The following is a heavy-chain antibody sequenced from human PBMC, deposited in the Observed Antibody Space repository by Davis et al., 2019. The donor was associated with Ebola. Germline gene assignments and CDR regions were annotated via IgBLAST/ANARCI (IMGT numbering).Heavy chain of an antibody. Sequence: GESLKISCVASGFRFSSYVMGWVRQAPGKGLEWVSRIGGSGDTADYGDSVRGRFTISRDNSKNTLYLQKNSLRAEDTAVYYCARDSDYGYYHGMDVWGQGTTVTVSS. J-gene: IGHJ6*02. V-gene: IGHV3-23*01. D-gene: IGHD4-17*01. CDR2: IGGSGDTA. CDR1: GFRFSSYV. CDR3: ARDSDYGYYHGMDV.